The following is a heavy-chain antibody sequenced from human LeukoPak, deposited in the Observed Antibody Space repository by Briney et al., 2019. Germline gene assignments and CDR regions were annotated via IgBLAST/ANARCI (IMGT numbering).Heavy chain of an antibody. CDR2: INPSGGST. CDR1: GYTFTSYY. V-gene: IGHV1-46*01. D-gene: IGHD3-9*01. CDR3: ARAANYDILTGYSQVNWFDP. Sequence: ASVKVSCKASGYTFTSYYMHWMRQAPGQGLEWMGIINPSGGSTSYAQKFQGRVTMTRDMSTSTVYMELSSLRSEDTAVYYSARAANYDILTGYSQVNWFDPWGQGTLVTVSS. J-gene: IGHJ5*02.